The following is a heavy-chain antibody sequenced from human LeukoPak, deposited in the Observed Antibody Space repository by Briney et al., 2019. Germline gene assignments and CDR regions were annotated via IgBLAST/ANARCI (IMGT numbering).Heavy chain of an antibody. D-gene: IGHD6-13*01. V-gene: IGHV3-30*04. Sequence: GGSLRLSCAASGFTFSSNAMHWVRQAPGKGLEWVAIISYDGSNKYYADSVKGRFTISRDNSKNTLYLQMNSLRAEDTAVYYCARELIAAAADWGQGTLVTVSS. J-gene: IGHJ4*02. CDR3: ARELIAAAAD. CDR1: GFTFSSNA. CDR2: ISYDGSNK.